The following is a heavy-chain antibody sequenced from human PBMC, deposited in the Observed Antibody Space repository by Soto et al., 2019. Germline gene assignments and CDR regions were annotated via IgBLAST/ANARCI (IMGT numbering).Heavy chain of an antibody. D-gene: IGHD3-10*01. Sequence: GGSLRLSCAASGFTFSSYGMHWVRQAPGKGLEWVAVISYDGSNKYYADSVKGRFTISRDNSKNTLYLQMNSLRAEDTAVYYCAKDWLVRGVISWFDPWGQGTLVTVSS. CDR3: AKDWLVRGVISWFDP. J-gene: IGHJ5*02. CDR2: ISYDGSNK. V-gene: IGHV3-30*18. CDR1: GFTFSSYG.